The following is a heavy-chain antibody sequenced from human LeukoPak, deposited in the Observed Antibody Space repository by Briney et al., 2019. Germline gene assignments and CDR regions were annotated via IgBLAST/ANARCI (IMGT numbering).Heavy chain of an antibody. D-gene: IGHD4-11*01. CDR2: ISGSGGST. V-gene: IGHV3-23*01. Sequence: PGGSLRLSCAASGFTFSSYAMSWVRQAPGEGLEWVSAISGSGGSTYYADSVKGRFTISRDNSKNTLYLQMNSLRAEDTAVYYCAKGRTYSNYYWFDPWGQGTLVTVSS. CDR3: AKGRTYSNYYWFDP. CDR1: GFTFSSYA. J-gene: IGHJ5*02.